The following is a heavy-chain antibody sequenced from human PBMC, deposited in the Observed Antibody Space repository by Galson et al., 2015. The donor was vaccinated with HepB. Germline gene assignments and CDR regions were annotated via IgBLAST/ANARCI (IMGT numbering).Heavy chain of an antibody. V-gene: IGHV1-8*01. J-gene: IGHJ6*02. Sequence: SVTVSCKASGYTFTSYDINWVRQATGQGLEWMGWMNPNSGNTGYAQKFQGRVTMTRNTSISTAYMELSSLRSEDTAVYYCARDIDYGDSYYYYGMDVWGQGTTVTVSS. CDR3: ARDIDYGDSYYYYGMDV. CDR1: GYTFTSYD. D-gene: IGHD4-17*01. CDR2: MNPNSGNT.